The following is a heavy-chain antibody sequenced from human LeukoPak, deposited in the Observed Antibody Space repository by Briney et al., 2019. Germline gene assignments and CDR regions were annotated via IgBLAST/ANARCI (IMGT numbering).Heavy chain of an antibody. CDR2: IYYSGST. V-gene: IGHV4-59*12. CDR1: GGSISSYY. D-gene: IGHD5-24*01. CDR3: ARGERWLQLYWFDP. J-gene: IGHJ5*02. Sequence: PSETLSLTCTVSGGSISSYYWSWIRQPPGKGLEWIGYIYYSGSTNYNPSLKSRVTISVDTSKNQFSLKLSSVTAADTAVYYCARGERWLQLYWFDPWGQGTLVTVSS.